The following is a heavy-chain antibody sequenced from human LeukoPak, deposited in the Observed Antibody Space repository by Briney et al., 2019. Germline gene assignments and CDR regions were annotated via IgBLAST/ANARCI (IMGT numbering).Heavy chain of an antibody. J-gene: IGHJ4*02. CDR2: IWYDGSNK. D-gene: IGHD6-19*01. CDR3: AKLAPAGYSSGWLDY. CDR1: GFTFSSYG. V-gene: IGHV3-33*06. Sequence: QSGRSLRLSCAASGFTFSSYGMPWVRQAPVKGLEWVAVIWYDGSNKYYADSVKGRFTISRDNSKNTLYLQMNSLRAEDTAVYYCAKLAPAGYSSGWLDYWGQGTLVTVSS.